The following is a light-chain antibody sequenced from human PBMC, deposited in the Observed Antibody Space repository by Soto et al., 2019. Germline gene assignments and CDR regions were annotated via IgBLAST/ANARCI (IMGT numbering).Light chain of an antibody. CDR2: AAS. CDR3: QQRGT. CDR1: QSISSY. V-gene: IGKV1-39*01. J-gene: IGKJ1*01. Sequence: DIQMTQSPSSLSASVGDRVTIPCRASQSISSYLNWYQQKPGKAPKLLIYAASSLQSGVPSRFSGSGSGTDFTLTISSLQPEDFATYYCQQRGTFGQGTKVDIK.